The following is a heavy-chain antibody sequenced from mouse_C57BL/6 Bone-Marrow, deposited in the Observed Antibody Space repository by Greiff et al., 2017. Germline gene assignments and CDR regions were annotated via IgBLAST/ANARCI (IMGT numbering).Heavy chain of an antibody. Sequence: VQLQQSGPELVKPGASVKISCKASGYTFTDYYMNWVKQSHGKSLEWIGDINPNNGGTSYNQKFKGKATLTVDKSSSTAYMELRSRTSEDSAVYYCARRDYGSSPWFAYWGQGTLVTVSA. CDR1: GYTFTDYY. V-gene: IGHV1-26*01. CDR3: ARRDYGSSPWFAY. D-gene: IGHD1-1*01. CDR2: INPNNGGT. J-gene: IGHJ3*01.